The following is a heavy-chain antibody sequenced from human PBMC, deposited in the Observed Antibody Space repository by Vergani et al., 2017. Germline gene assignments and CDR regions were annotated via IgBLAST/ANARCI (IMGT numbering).Heavy chain of an antibody. V-gene: IGHV3-33*01. CDR2: TWYDGNNK. CDR1: GFTFNQYG. J-gene: IGHJ5*02. Sequence: QVQLVESGGGVVQPGRSLTLSCAASGFTFNQYGMHWVRQAPGKGLEWVAVTWYDGNNKQYADSVKGRFTISRDNSKSTMYLQMNSLRDEDTGVYYCARDLRLLYNQFDPWGQGTLVTVSS. CDR3: ARDLRLLYNQFDP. D-gene: IGHD1-14*01.